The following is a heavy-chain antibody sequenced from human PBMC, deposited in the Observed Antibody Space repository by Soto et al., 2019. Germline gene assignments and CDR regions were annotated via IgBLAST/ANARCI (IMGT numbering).Heavy chain of an antibody. CDR1: GLSLSTSGAG. V-gene: IGHV2-5*02. D-gene: IGHD3-22*01. J-gene: IGHJ4*02. CDR3: ALTDYYDSSGRFDY. Sequence: QITLKESGPTLVKPTQTLTLTCTFSGLSLSTSGAGVGWIRQPPGKALEWLALIYWDDDKRYSPSLKSRLTITKDTSQNQVVLTMTNLDPVDTATYYCALTDYYDSSGRFDYWGQGTLVTVSS. CDR2: IYWDDDK.